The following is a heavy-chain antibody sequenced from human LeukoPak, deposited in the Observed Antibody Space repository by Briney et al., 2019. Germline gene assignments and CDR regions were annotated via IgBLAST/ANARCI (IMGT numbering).Heavy chain of an antibody. J-gene: IGHJ6*02. CDR2: IYPSDSDT. V-gene: IGHV5-51*01. D-gene: IGHD1-26*01. Sequence: GESLKISCKGSGYSFTSYWIGWLRQLPGKGLGWMGIIYPSDSDTRDRPSCQGQVTISADTSISTAYLQCSSHKPSDTARYDCARLRRGRYQYYYCGMDVWGQGTTVTVSS. CDR3: ARLRRGRYQYYYCGMDV. CDR1: GYSFTSYW.